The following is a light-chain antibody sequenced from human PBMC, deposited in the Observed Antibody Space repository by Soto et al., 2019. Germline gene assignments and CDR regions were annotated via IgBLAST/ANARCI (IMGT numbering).Light chain of an antibody. CDR2: EVS. Sequence: QSALTQPASVSGSPGQSITISCTGTSSDVGGYNSVCWHQQHPGKAPKLMIYEVSNRPSGVSDRFSASESGNTASLTISGLLADDEADYYCSSFTRSNTWVFGGGTKLTVL. J-gene: IGLJ3*02. CDR1: SSDVGGYNS. CDR3: SSFTRSNTWV. V-gene: IGLV2-14*01.